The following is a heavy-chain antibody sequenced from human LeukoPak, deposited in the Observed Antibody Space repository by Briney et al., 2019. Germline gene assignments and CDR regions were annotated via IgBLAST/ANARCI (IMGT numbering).Heavy chain of an antibody. CDR2: ISSSSTYT. CDR1: GFTFSDSY. Sequence: GGSLRLSCAASGFTFSDSYMSWIRQAPGKGLEWVSYISSSSTYTNYADSVKGRFTISRDDAKNSLYLQMNSLRAEDTAVYYRARERRDYGMDVWGQGTTVTVSS. CDR3: ARERRDYGMDV. J-gene: IGHJ6*02. V-gene: IGHV3-11*06.